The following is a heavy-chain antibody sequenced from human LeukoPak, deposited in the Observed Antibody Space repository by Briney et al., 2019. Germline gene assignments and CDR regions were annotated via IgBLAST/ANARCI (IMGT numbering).Heavy chain of an antibody. J-gene: IGHJ4*02. CDR2: IRYDGSNK. D-gene: IGHD3-10*01. CDR3: AKEPDLWFGEYYFDY. V-gene: IGHV3-30*02. CDR1: GFTFSSYG. Sequence: GGSLRLSCAASGFTFSSYGMHWVRQAPGKGLEWVAFIRYDGSNKYYADSVKGRFTISRDNSKNTLYLQMNILRAEDTAVYYCAKEPDLWFGEYYFDYWGQGTLVTVSS.